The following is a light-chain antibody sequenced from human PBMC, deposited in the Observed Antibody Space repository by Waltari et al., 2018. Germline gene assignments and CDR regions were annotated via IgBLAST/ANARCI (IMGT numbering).Light chain of an antibody. J-gene: IGLJ2*01. CDR1: TGPVTSGHY. Sequence: QAVVTQKPSLTVSPGGTVTITCGSSTGPVTSGHYPYWFQQKPGQAPRTLIYDTSNKHSWTPARFSGSLLGGKAALTLSGAQPEDEADYYCFLSYSGVVVFGGGTKLTVL. V-gene: IGLV7-46*01. CDR2: DTS. CDR3: FLSYSGVVV.